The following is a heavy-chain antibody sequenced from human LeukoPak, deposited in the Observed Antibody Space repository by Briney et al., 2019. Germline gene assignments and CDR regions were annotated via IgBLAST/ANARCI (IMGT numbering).Heavy chain of an antibody. D-gene: IGHD2-21*02. Sequence: GSLRLSCAASGFTVSSNYMSWVRQAPGKGLEWVSVIYSGGSTYYADSVKGRFTISRDNSKNTLYLQMNSLRAEDTAVYYCASPLAYCGGDCWVDYWGQGTLVTVSS. V-gene: IGHV3-66*01. CDR3: ASPLAYCGGDCWVDY. J-gene: IGHJ4*02. CDR2: IYSGGST. CDR1: GFTVSSNY.